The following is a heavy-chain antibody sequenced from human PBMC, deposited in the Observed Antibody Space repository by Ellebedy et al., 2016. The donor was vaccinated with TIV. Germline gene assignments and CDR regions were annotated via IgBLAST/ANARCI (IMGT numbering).Heavy chain of an antibody. CDR2: VYYSGSP. V-gene: IGHV4-39*01. Sequence: MPSETLSLTCSVSGGSVSSTRYYWAWIRQPPGKGLEYIGSVYYSGSPYYNPSFKSRVTLSADTSKNQFSLNLRTVTAADTAVYYCAKTAPWQPIDDWGQGILVSVSS. D-gene: IGHD2-21*02. CDR3: AKTAPWQPIDD. J-gene: IGHJ4*02. CDR1: GGSVSSTRYY.